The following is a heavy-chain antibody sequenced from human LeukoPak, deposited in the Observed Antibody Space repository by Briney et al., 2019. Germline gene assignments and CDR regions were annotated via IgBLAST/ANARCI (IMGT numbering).Heavy chain of an antibody. CDR2: ITWNSGSI. D-gene: IGHD3-22*01. Sequence: SGGSLRLSCAASGFTFDDYAMHWVRQAPGKGLEWVSGITWNSGSIGYADSVKGRFTISRDNSKNTLYLQMNSLRAEDTAVYYCAKDWDYYDSSGLYYFDYWGQGTLVTVSS. V-gene: IGHV3-9*01. CDR1: GFTFDDYA. CDR3: AKDWDYYDSSGLYYFDY. J-gene: IGHJ4*02.